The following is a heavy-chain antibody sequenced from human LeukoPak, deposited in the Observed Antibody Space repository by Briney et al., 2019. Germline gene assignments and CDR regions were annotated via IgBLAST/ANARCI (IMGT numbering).Heavy chain of an antibody. CDR3: ARGLGYCTNGVCYDAFDI. D-gene: IGHD2-8*01. CDR1: GGTFSSYA. Sequence: SVKVSCKASGGTFSSYAISWVRQAPGQGLEWMGRIIPILGIANYAQKFQGRVTITADKSTSTAYMELSSLRSDDTAVYYCARGLGYCTNGVCYDAFDIWGQGTMVTVSS. J-gene: IGHJ3*02. CDR2: IIPILGIA. V-gene: IGHV1-69*04.